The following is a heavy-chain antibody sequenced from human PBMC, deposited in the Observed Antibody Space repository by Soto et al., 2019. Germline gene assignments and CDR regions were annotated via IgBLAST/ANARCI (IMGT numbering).Heavy chain of an antibody. CDR3: ARVVAAAGTSPYYYYYYMDV. J-gene: IGHJ6*03. CDR2: IYYSGST. CDR1: GGSISSYY. D-gene: IGHD6-13*01. Sequence: PSETLSLTCTVSGGSISSYYWSWIRQPPGKGLEWIGYIYYSGSTNYNPSLKSRVTISVDTSKNQFSLKLSSVTAADTAVYYCARVVAAAGTSPYYYYYYMDVWGKGTTVTVSS. V-gene: IGHV4-59*01.